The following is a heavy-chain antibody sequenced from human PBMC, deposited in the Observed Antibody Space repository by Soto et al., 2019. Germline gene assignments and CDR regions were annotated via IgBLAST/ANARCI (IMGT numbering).Heavy chain of an antibody. CDR2: ISPKNGNT. J-gene: IGHJ5*02. D-gene: IGHD3-3*01. V-gene: IGHV1-18*04. Sequence: XSVKVSCKASGYSFSTYDIRLLRQAPGQGPEWMGRISPKNGNTNYSQNFQDRVTMTSDTSSSTAHMELRGLRSDDTAKYYCATSYDSGFDTWGQGTLVTVSS. CDR1: GYSFSTYD. CDR3: ATSYDSGFDT.